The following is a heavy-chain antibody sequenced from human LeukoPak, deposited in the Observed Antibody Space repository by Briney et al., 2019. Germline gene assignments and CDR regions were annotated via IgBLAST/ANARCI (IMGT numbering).Heavy chain of an antibody. D-gene: IGHD1-14*01. J-gene: IGHJ1*01. V-gene: IGHV3-30*02. Sequence: QTARCVSLSCAAFEFSFTDYGMQGVRQDPVKGLDRVAFTRPDGNIKYCGDSVWGRFTISGDNCMNTLYVQMNSVARAVTAVYLTAKNRADHAASVGYFQHWGQGTFVTDSS. CDR2: TRPDGNIK. CDR1: EFSFTDYG. CDR3: AKNRADHAASVGYFQH.